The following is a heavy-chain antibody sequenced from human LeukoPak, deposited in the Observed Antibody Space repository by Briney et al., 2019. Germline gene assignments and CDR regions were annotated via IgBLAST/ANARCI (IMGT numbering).Heavy chain of an antibody. V-gene: IGHV4-39*07. J-gene: IGHJ4*02. CDR2: IYYSGST. CDR3: ARDLVGSSYVFDY. Sequence: SETLSLTCTVSGGSISSSSYYWGWIRQPPGKGLEWIGSIYYSGSTYYNPSLKSRVTISVDTSKNQSSLKLSSVTAADTAVYYCARDLVGSSYVFDYWGQGTLVTVSS. CDR1: GGSISSSSYY. D-gene: IGHD2-2*01.